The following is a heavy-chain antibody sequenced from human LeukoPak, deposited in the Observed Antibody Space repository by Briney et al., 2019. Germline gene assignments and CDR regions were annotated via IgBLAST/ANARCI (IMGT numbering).Heavy chain of an antibody. V-gene: IGHV4-59*01. CDR3: ARGRGGSGTYPGIDF. Sequence: SETLSLTCTVSGASFSRYYWSWIRQSPGKGLEWIGYIYYSGSTRYNPSLKRRVSISVDTAKDQISLKLSSVTAADTAVYYCARGRGGSGTYPGIDFWGQGTLVTVSS. CDR1: GASFSRYY. D-gene: IGHD2-15*01. CDR2: IYYSGST. J-gene: IGHJ4*02.